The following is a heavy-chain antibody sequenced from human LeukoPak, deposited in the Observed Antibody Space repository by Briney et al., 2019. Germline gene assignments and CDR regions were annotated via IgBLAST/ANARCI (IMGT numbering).Heavy chain of an antibody. D-gene: IGHD6-13*01. CDR3: ARDRIAAAGTRGFDY. J-gene: IGHJ4*02. CDR2: IIPIFGTA. Sequence: SVKVSCKASGGTFSSYAISWVRQAPGQGLEWMGRIIPIFGTANYAQKFQGRVTITTDESTSTAYMELSSLRSEDTAVYYCARDRIAAAGTRGFDYWGQGTLVTVAS. V-gene: IGHV1-69*05. CDR1: GGTFSSYA.